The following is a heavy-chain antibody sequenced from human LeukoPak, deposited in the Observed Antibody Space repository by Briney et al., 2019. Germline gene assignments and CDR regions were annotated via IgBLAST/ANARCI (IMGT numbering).Heavy chain of an antibody. Sequence: ASVKVSCKASGYSSTYVFTTYPIHWVRQAPGQGLEWLGMINLRSDATIYAQKFQGRVTMTSDSSTTTVYMELSSLKSEDTGLYYCARKWSSRDWFDPWGQGTLVTVSS. V-gene: IGHV1-46*01. CDR2: INLRSDAT. CDR3: ARKWSSRDWFDP. J-gene: IGHJ5*02. D-gene: IGHD2-8*01. CDR1: GYSSTYVFTTYP.